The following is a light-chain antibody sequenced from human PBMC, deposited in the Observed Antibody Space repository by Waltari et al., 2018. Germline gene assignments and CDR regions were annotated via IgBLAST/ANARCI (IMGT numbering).Light chain of an antibody. CDR1: SRDVGGYDY. CDR3: ASYVVGGARV. Sequence: QSVLSQPASLSGSPGQSITISCRGTSRDVGGYDYVSWYLQHPGQVPRLILYDVNNRPSGISSRVSGSKIGNLASLTISDLQPDDEADYYCASYVVGGARVFGGGTKLTVL. V-gene: IGLV2-14*03. J-gene: IGLJ3*02. CDR2: DVN.